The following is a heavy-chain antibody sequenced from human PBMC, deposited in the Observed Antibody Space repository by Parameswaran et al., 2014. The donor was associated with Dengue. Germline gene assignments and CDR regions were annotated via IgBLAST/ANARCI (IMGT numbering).Heavy chain of an antibody. J-gene: IGHJ3*02. D-gene: IGHD3-3*01. Sequence: WIRQPPGKALEWLASFYWDDDKRYSPSLKSRLTITKDTSKNQVVLTMTNMDPVDTATYYCAHTTNDVLRFLEWHPPDAFDIWGQGTMVTVSS. V-gene: IGHV2-5*02. CDR3: AHTTNDVLRFLEWHPPDAFDI. CDR2: FYWDDDK.